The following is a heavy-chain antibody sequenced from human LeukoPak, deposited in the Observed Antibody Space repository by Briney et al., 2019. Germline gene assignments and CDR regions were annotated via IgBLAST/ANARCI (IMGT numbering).Heavy chain of an antibody. CDR1: GFTFSSYG. Sequence: GGSLRLSCAASGFTFSSYGMHWVRQAPGKGLEWAAVISYDGSNKYYADSVKGRFTISRDNSKNTLYLQMNSLRAEDTAVYYCAKVGLRRYAFDIWGQGTMVTVSS. D-gene: IGHD4-23*01. V-gene: IGHV3-30*18. CDR3: AKVGLRRYAFDI. CDR2: ISYDGSNK. J-gene: IGHJ3*02.